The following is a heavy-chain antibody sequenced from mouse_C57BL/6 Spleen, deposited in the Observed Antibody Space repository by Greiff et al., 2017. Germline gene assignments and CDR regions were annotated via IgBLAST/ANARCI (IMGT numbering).Heavy chain of an antibody. V-gene: IGHV3-6*01. Sequence: EVKLQESGPGLVKPSQSLSLTCSVTGYSITSGYYWNWIRQFPGNKLEWMGYISYDGSNNYNPSLKNRISITRDTSKNQFFLKLNSVTTEDTATYYCAREELYFDYWGQGTTLTVSS. CDR1: GYSITSGYY. CDR2: ISYDGSN. CDR3: AREELYFDY. J-gene: IGHJ2*01.